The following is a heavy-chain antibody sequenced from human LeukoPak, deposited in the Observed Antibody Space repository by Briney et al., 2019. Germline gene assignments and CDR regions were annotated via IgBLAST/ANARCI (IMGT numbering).Heavy chain of an antibody. D-gene: IGHD5-24*01. J-gene: IGHJ6*03. CDR2: ISSSSRYI. CDR1: GFTLSSYS. V-gene: IGHV3-21*01. Sequence: GGSLRLSCAASGFTLSSYSMNWVRQAPGKGLEWVSSISSSSRYIYYADSLKGRFTISRDNAKNSLYLQMNSLRAEDTAVFFCARDSGDGYTPPDYYYYMDVWGTGTTVTVSS. CDR3: ARDSGDGYTPPDYYYYMDV.